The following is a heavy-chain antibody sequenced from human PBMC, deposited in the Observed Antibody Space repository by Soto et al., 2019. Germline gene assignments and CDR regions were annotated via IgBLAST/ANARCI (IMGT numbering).Heavy chain of an antibody. J-gene: IGHJ1*01. CDR2: ISYDGSNK. D-gene: IGHD4-4*01. Sequence: PGGSLRLSCAASGLTFSSYAMHWVRQAPGKGLEWVAVISYDGSNKYYADSVKGRFTISRDNSKNKLYLQMNSLRAEDTAVYYCARGLQPPHEYFQHWGQGTLVTVSS. CDR3: ARGLQPPHEYFQH. V-gene: IGHV3-30-3*01. CDR1: GLTFSSYA.